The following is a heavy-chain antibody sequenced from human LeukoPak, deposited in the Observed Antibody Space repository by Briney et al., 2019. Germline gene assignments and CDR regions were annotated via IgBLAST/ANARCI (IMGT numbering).Heavy chain of an antibody. Sequence: GGSLRLSCVASGFTFSSYGMHWVRQAPGKGLEWVAFIRYDGSNKYYADSVKGRFTISRDNSKNTLYLQMNSLRAEDTAVYYCAKDQGGYCSGGSCYWSFDYWGQGTLVTVSS. V-gene: IGHV3-30*02. CDR1: GFTFSSYG. J-gene: IGHJ4*02. D-gene: IGHD2-15*01. CDR2: IRYDGSNK. CDR3: AKDQGGYCSGGSCYWSFDY.